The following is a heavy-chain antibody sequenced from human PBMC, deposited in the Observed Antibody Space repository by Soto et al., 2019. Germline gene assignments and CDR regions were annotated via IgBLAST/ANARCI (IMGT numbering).Heavy chain of an antibody. CDR1: GYTFTSYG. D-gene: IGHD3-10*01. J-gene: IGHJ4*02. CDR2: ISTYNGNT. V-gene: IGHV1-18*01. Sequence: ASVTVSCQASGYTFTSYGISWVRQAPGQGLEWMGWISTYNGNTKYAQKLQGRVTMTTDTSTSTAYMELRSLRSDDTAVFYCAREMVRGVGSDYWGQGTLVTVSS. CDR3: AREMVRGVGSDY.